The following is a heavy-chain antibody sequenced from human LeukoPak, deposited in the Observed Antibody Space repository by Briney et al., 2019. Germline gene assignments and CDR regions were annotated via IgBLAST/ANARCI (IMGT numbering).Heavy chain of an antibody. D-gene: IGHD4-17*01. CDR1: GGTFSSYA. CDR3: ARSLYGDRDY. V-gene: IGHV1-69*13. J-gene: IGHJ4*02. CDR2: IITIFGTA. Sequence: GASVKVSCKASGGTFSSYAISWVRQAPGQGLEWMGGIITIFGTANYAQKFQGRVTITADESTSTAYMELSSLRSEDTAVYYCARSLYGDRDYWGQGTLVTVSS.